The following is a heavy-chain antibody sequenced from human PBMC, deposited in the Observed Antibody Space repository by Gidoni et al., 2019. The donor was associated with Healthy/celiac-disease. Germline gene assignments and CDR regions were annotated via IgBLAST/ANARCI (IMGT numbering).Heavy chain of an antibody. CDR3: AREGGSEVPATFMDV. V-gene: IGHV3-30-3*01. CDR1: GFTFSSYS. D-gene: IGHD2-2*01. J-gene: IGHJ6*02. Sequence: QVQLVESGGGVVQPGRSLRLSCAASGFTFSSYSMHWVRQAPGKGVEWVAVISYDGSNKYDADSVKGRFTISRDNSKNTLYLQMNSLRAEDTAVYYCAREGGSEVPATFMDVWGQGTTVTVSS. CDR2: ISYDGSNK.